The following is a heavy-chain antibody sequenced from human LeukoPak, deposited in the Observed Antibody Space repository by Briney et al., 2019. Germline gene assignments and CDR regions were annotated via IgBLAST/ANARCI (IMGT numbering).Heavy chain of an antibody. V-gene: IGHV1-2*02. D-gene: IGHD6-19*01. J-gene: IGHJ6*03. CDR3: ARVLNSGWYFRYYYYMDV. CDR2: INPNSGGT. Sequence: ASVKVSCKASGYTFTGYYMHWVRQAPGQGLEWMGWINPNSGGTNYAQKFQGRVTITRDTSISTAYMELSRLRSDDTAVYYCARVLNSGWYFRYYYYMDVWGKGTTVTVSS. CDR1: GYTFTGYY.